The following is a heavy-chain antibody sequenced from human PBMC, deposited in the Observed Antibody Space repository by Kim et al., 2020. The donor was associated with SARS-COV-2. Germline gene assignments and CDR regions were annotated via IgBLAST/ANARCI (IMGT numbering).Heavy chain of an antibody. Sequence: ASVKVSCKASGYTFTSYDINWVRQATGQGLEWMGWMNPNSGNTGYAQKFQGRVTMTRNTSISTAYMELSSLRSEDTAVYYCARELMVSCSSTSCYGTYYYYGMDVWGQGTTVTVSS. CDR3: ARELMVSCSSTSCYGTYYYYGMDV. CDR2: MNPNSGNT. CDR1: GYTFTSYD. V-gene: IGHV1-8*01. D-gene: IGHD2-2*01. J-gene: IGHJ6*02.